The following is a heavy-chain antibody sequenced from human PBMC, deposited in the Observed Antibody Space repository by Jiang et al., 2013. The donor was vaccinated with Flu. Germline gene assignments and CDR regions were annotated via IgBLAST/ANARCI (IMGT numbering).Heavy chain of an antibody. Sequence: LAQTLSLTCAISGDSIFNDRTAWNWIRQSPSRGLEWLGRTYYRSKWSSDYAESVKSRIAVNPDTSKNQFSLQLNSVIPEDTAVYYCTRGGGSYDFWGQGNPGHRLL. CDR2: TYYRSKWSS. V-gene: IGHV6-1*01. CDR3: TRGGGSYDF. D-gene: IGHD1-26*01. J-gene: IGHJ4*02. CDR1: GDSIFNDRTA.